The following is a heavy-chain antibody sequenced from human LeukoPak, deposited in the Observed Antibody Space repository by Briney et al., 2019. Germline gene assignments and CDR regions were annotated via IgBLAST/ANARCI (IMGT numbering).Heavy chain of an antibody. CDR3: VKGGYDFVEVAYFDF. Sequence: GGSLRLSCAASGFSFNNYAMGWVRQAPGKGLEWGSIIIASSGSTVYADSVKGRFTISRDNSKNTLYLQMNSLSVEDTAVYYCVKGGYDFVEVAYFDFWGQGTLVTVSS. CDR1: GFSFNNYA. V-gene: IGHV3-23*01. D-gene: IGHD5-12*01. CDR2: IIASSGST. J-gene: IGHJ4*02.